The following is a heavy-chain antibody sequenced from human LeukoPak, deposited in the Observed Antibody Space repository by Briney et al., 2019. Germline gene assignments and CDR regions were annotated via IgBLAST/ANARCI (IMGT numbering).Heavy chain of an antibody. CDR2: IYYSGST. CDR3: ARGAGGSEFRCSGGSCYFIEGTRYYMDV. D-gene: IGHD2-15*01. Sequence: PSETLSLTCTVSGGSISSYYWSWIRQPPGKGLEWIGYIYYSGSTNYNPSLKSRVTISVDTSKNQFSLKLSSVTAADTAVYYCARGAGGSEFRCSGGSCYFIEGTRYYMDVWVKGTTVTISS. CDR1: GGSISSYY. J-gene: IGHJ6*03. V-gene: IGHV4-59*01.